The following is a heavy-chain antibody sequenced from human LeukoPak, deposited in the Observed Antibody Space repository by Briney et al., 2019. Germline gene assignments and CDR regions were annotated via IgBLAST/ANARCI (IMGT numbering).Heavy chain of an antibody. CDR3: AADITAIYFSY. Sequence: GAAVKASCKASGYTFTGYYMHWVRPAPGQGLEWMGWINPNSGGTTYAQKFQGTVTMTRDTSISTAYMELSRPRSNDTAVYYCAADITAIYFSYWGQGTLVTVSS. CDR2: INPNSGGT. D-gene: IGHD1-14*01. V-gene: IGHV1-2*02. J-gene: IGHJ4*02. CDR1: GYTFTGYY.